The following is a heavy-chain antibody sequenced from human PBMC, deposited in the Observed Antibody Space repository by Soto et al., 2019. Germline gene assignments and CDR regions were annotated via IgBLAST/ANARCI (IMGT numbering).Heavy chain of an antibody. CDR3: ARRGAYCSGGSCYHFDY. Sequence: QVHLVQSGAEVKKPGASVKVSCKASGYTFTTYGISWVRQAPGQGLEWMGWISTYNGNTNYEQKVQGRVTMTTDTLTRTAYMELRSRRSDDTAVYYCARRGAYCSGGSCYHFDYWGQGTLVTVSS. CDR2: ISTYNGNT. CDR1: GYTFTTYG. J-gene: IGHJ4*02. D-gene: IGHD2-15*01. V-gene: IGHV1-18*04.